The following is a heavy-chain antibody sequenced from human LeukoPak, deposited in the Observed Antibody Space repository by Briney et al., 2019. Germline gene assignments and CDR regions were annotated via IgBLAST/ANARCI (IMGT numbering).Heavy chain of an antibody. Sequence: SETLSLTRTVSGDSISSSGYYWGWIRQPPGKGLEWIGSIYYSGSIYYNPSLKSRVTISVDTSKNQFSLKLTSVTAADTAVYYCARDSYSSTWYPSYYFDYWGQGTLVTVSS. D-gene: IGHD6-13*01. CDR3: ARDSYSSTWYPSYYFDY. CDR1: GDSISSSGYY. V-gene: IGHV4-39*07. CDR2: IYYSGSI. J-gene: IGHJ4*02.